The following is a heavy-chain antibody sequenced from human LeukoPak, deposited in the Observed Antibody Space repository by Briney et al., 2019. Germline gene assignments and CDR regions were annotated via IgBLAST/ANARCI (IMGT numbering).Heavy chain of an antibody. D-gene: IGHD5-18*01. J-gene: IGHJ4*02. Sequence: PETLSLTCTVSGGSVSSGSYYWSWIRQPPGKGLEWIGYIYYSGSTNYNPPLKSRVTISVDTSKNQFSLKLSSVTAADTAVYYCARGRYSYGSRWGQGTLVTVSS. V-gene: IGHV4-61*01. CDR2: IYYSGST. CDR3: ARGRYSYGSR. CDR1: GGSVSSGSYY.